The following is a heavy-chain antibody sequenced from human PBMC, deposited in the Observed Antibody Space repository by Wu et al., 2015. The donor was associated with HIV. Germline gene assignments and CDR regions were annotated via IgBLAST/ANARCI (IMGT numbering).Heavy chain of an antibody. CDR1: GYTFTDHY. J-gene: IGHJ1*01. Sequence: QVRLVQSGAEMKRPGASVEVSCETSGYTFTDHYINWVRQAPGQELEWIGWINPKSGDTNSAQNFQGRVTMTTDTSINTAYMQLRRLRSDDTAKYYCARVGVVLTSAQLLEYFQHWARAP. D-gene: IGHD5-24*01. CDR3: ARVGVVLTSAQLLEYFQH. V-gene: IGHV1-2*02. CDR2: INPKSGDT.